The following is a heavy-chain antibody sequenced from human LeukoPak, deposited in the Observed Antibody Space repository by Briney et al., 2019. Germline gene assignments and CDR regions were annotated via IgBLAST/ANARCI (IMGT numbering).Heavy chain of an antibody. D-gene: IGHD6-19*01. CDR1: GFTFSSYS. V-gene: IGHV3-48*04. CDR2: ISGSSSII. CDR3: ARDDTAVAGTELDF. J-gene: IGHJ4*02. Sequence: GGSLRLSCETSGFTFSSYSMNWVRQAPGKGLEWVSFISGSSSIIHYADSVKGRFTISRDNAKNSLFLQMNSLRAEDTAVYYCARDDTAVAGTELDFWGQGTLVTVSS.